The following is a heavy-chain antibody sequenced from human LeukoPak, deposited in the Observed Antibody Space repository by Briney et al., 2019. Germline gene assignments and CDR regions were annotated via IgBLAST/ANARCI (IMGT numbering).Heavy chain of an antibody. V-gene: IGHV1-2*04. Sequence: ASVKVSCKASGYTFTGLYMHWVRQAPGQGLEWMGWINPNSGATKYAQKFQGWVTMTRDTSISTAYMELSRLTSDDTAVCYCAREITSSWFDYWGQGTLVTVPS. CDR3: AREITSSWFDY. CDR2: INPNSGAT. J-gene: IGHJ4*02. D-gene: IGHD6-13*01. CDR1: GYTFTGLY.